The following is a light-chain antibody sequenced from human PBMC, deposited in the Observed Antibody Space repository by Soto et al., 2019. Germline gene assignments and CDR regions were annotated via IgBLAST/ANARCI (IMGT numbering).Light chain of an antibody. Sequence: EIVMTQSPATVSVSPGERATLSCRTSQSVSSSLAWYQHKPGQAPRLLMYGVSTRATGVPARFSGSGSGTECTLTISSLQSEDFAVYYCQQYSDWPRTFGQGTTVEIK. CDR3: QQYSDWPRT. J-gene: IGKJ1*01. V-gene: IGKV3-15*01. CDR2: GVS. CDR1: QSVSSS.